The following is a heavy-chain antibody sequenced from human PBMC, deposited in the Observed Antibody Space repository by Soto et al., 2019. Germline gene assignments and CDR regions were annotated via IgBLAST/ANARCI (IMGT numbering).Heavy chain of an antibody. V-gene: IGHV3-23*01. CDR1: GFTFSSYD. Sequence: PGGSLRLSCAASGFTFSSYDMHWVRQATGKGLEWVSAISGSGGSTYYADSVKGRFTISRDNSKNTLYLQMNSLRAEDTAVYYCAKDGPTPQWPIAWGQGTLVTVSS. CDR2: ISGSGGST. CDR3: AKDGPTPQWPIA. J-gene: IGHJ5*02. D-gene: IGHD6-19*01.